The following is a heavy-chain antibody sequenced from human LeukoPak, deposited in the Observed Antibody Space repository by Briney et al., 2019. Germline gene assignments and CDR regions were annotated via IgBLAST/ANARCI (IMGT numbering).Heavy chain of an antibody. V-gene: IGHV3-72*01. Sequence: PGGSLRFSCAASGFTFSDHYMDWVRQAPGKGLEWVGRTRNKANSYTTEYAASVKGRFTISRDDSKNSLYLQMNSLKTEDTAVYYCARAPDAFDIWGQGTMVTVSS. CDR3: ARAPDAFDI. J-gene: IGHJ3*02. CDR1: GFTFSDHY. CDR2: TRNKANSYTT.